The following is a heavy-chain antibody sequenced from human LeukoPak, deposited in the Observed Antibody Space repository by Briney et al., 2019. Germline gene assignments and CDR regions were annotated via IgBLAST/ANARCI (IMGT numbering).Heavy chain of an antibody. CDR1: GFTFDNYA. CDR3: ARAYKDRSLAGKKEFFQH. Sequence: PGRSLRLSCAASGFTFDNYAMNWVRQVPGKGLXXXXXXXXNSGTIGYADSVXGRFTISRDNANNFLYLQMNSLRAEDTALYYCARAYKDRSLAGKKEFFQHWGQGTLVTVSS. V-gene: IGHV3-9*01. D-gene: IGHD6-19*01. J-gene: IGHJ1*01. CDR2: XXXNSGTI.